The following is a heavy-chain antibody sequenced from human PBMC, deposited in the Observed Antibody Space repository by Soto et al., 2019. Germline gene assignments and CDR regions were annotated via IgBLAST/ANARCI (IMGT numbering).Heavy chain of an antibody. J-gene: IGHJ5*02. Sequence: SETLSLTCAVYGGSFSVHYWSWIRQPPGKGLEWIAEINRSGDTNYNPSLKSRVTISADTSKNQLSLNLRSTTAADTAVYYCATLAPWGDHVFAVAWGQGTLVTVSS. CDR2: INRSGDT. D-gene: IGHD6-19*01. CDR3: ATLAPWGDHVFAVA. V-gene: IGHV4-34*01. CDR1: GGSFSVHY.